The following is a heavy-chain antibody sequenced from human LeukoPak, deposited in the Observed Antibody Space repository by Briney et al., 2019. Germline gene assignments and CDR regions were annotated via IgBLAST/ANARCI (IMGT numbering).Heavy chain of an antibody. CDR1: GSTFSTHG. CDR2: ISGSGANT. V-gene: IGHV3-23*01. Sequence: GGSLRLSCTTSGSTFSTHGMAWVRQAPGKGLEWVSSISGSGANTNYADSVKGRLTISRDSSNNTLYLHLDHLRAEDTAVYFCAKRGGYDYGSHFDYWGQGTLVTVSS. CDR3: AKRGGYDYGSHFDY. D-gene: IGHD5-18*01. J-gene: IGHJ4*02.